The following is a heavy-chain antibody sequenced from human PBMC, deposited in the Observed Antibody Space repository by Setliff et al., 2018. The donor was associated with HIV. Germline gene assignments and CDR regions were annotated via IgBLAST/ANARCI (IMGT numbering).Heavy chain of an antibody. CDR3: ARSRGRWQLVIYY. D-gene: IGHD6-6*01. CDR2: IYTSGST. J-gene: IGHJ4*02. Sequence: SETLSLTCTVSGGSISSTSYYWGWIRQPPGKGLEWIGRIYTSGSTNYNPSLKSRVTISVDTSKNQFSLKLSSVTAADTAVYYCARSRGRWQLVIYYWGQGTLVTVSS. CDR1: GGSISSTSYY. V-gene: IGHV4-39*07.